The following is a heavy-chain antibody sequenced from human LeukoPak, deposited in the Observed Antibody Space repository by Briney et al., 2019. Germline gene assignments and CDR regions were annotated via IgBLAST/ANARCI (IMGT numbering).Heavy chain of an antibody. Sequence: MASETLSLTCAVSGYSISSGYYWGWIRQPPGKGLEWIGSIYHSGSTYYNPSLKSRVTISVDTSKNQFSLKLSSVTAADTAVYYCARSNYGYPDYWGQGTLVTVSS. J-gene: IGHJ4*02. CDR2: IYHSGST. CDR1: GYSISSGYY. V-gene: IGHV4-38-2*01. CDR3: ARSNYGYPDY. D-gene: IGHD5-18*01.